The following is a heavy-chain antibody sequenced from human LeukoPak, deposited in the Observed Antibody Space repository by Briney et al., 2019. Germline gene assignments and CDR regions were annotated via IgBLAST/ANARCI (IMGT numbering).Heavy chain of an antibody. V-gene: IGHV3-9*01. CDR2: ITWNSGEI. CDR3: VKEENPYGSGFDAFDL. J-gene: IGHJ3*01. D-gene: IGHD3-10*01. Sequence: GGSLRLSCAAFGFTFDNYAMHWVRQAPGKGLEWVSGITWNSGEIDFADSVKGRVTISRDSATKSVFLQMNSLTTEDTALYYCVKEENPYGSGFDAFDLWGQGTMVTVSS. CDR1: GFTFDNYA.